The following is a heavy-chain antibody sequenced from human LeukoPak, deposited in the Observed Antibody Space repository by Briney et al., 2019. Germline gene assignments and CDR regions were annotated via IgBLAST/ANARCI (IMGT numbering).Heavy chain of an antibody. Sequence: GGSLRLSCVDSGVTFGTYWMTWVRQAPGKGLEWVDDIKYDGSEKYYGDSVKGRFTVSRDNAKNSLYLQMNSLRAEDTAMYYCARDVGLSGYDLNDYWGQGTLVTVSS. CDR1: GVTFGTYW. D-gene: IGHD5-12*01. CDR3: ARDVGLSGYDLNDY. J-gene: IGHJ4*02. V-gene: IGHV3-7*01. CDR2: IKYDGSEK.